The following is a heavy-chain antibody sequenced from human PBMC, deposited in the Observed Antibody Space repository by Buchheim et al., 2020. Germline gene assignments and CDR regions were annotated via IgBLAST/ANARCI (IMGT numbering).Heavy chain of an antibody. CDR2: INTNSRTM. CDR3: ARVWDNYSGCDY. V-gene: IGHV3-48*02. D-gene: IGHD3-16*01. Sequence: EVQLVESGGDFVQPGGSLRLSCAASGFTFSSYNMIWVRQAPGRGLEWVSYINTNSRTMFYADSVKGRFTIFRDNAQNSLYLQMSSLRDEDTAVYYCARVWDNYSGCDYWGQGTL. CDR1: GFTFSSYN. J-gene: IGHJ4*02.